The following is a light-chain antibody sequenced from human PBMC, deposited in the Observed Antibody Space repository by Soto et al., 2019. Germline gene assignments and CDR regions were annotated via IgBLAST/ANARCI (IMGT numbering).Light chain of an antibody. CDR1: NIGSKS. V-gene: IGLV3-21*02. CDR3: QVWDTSTDLHYV. J-gene: IGLJ1*01. Sequence: YELTQPPSVSVAPGQTARITCGGNNIGSKSVHWYQQKPGQAPVLVVYGDRPSGIPERFSGSNSGNTATLTISRVEAGDEADYFCQVWDTSTDLHYVFGTGTKVTVL. CDR2: G.